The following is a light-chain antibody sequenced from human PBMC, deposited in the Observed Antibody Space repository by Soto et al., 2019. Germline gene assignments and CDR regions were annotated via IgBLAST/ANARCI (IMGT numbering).Light chain of an antibody. Sequence: DVQITPSPSSLSAFVGDRVTITCRASQGIAPYLAWFQQKPGKVPKLLIYATSTLQSGVPSRFSGSGSGTDFTLTINSLQPEDAGTYYCQKYNSAPLTFGGGTKVDIK. CDR3: QKYNSAPLT. V-gene: IGKV1-27*01. CDR2: ATS. CDR1: QGIAPY. J-gene: IGKJ4*01.